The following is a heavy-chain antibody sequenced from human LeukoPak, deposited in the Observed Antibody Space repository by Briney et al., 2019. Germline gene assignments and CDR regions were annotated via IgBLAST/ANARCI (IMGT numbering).Heavy chain of an antibody. CDR2: TYYSGST. J-gene: IGHJ4*02. D-gene: IGHD2-15*01. CDR1: GGSISSSSYY. CDR3: ARGSGVAMVDY. V-gene: IGHV4-39*01. Sequence: PSETLSLTCTVSGGSISSSSYYWGWIRQPPGKGLEWIGSTYYSGSTYYNPSLKSRVTISVDTSKNQFSLKLSSVTAADTAVYYCARGSGVAMVDYWGQGTLVTVSS.